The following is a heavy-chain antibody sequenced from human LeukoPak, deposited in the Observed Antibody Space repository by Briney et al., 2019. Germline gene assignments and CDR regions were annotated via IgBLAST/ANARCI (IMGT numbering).Heavy chain of an antibody. D-gene: IGHD3-22*01. CDR2: INNSGST. Sequence: PSETLSLTCAVYGGSFSGYYWGWIRQPPGKGLEWIGEINNSGSTNYNPSLKSRVTISVDTSKNQFSLKLRSVTAADTAVYYCARFGYYDSSGYYLDYWGQGTLVTVSS. CDR1: GGSFSGYY. CDR3: ARFGYYDSSGYYLDY. V-gene: IGHV4-34*01. J-gene: IGHJ4*02.